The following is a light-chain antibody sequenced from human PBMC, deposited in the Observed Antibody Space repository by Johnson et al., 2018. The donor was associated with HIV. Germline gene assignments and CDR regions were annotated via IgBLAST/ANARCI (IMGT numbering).Light chain of an antibody. J-gene: IGLJ1*01. Sequence: QSVLTQPPSVSAAPRQKVTISCSGSNSNIGNNYVSWYQQLPGTAPKLLIYDNNKRPSGIPDRFSGSKSGTSATLGITGLQTVDEADYYCGTWDSSLSVYVFGTGTKVTVL. V-gene: IGLV1-51*01. CDR1: NSNIGNNY. CDR2: DNN. CDR3: GTWDSSLSVYV.